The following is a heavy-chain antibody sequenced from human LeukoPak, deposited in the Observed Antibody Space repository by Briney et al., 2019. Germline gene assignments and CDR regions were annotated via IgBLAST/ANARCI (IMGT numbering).Heavy chain of an antibody. J-gene: IGHJ4*02. CDR2: IKQDGSEK. CDR3: AREYRQGYDSSGYNSRFDY. V-gene: IGHV3-7*01. Sequence: GGSLRLSCAASGFTFSSYWMSWVRQAPGKGLEWVANIKQDGSEKYYVDSVKGRFTISRDNAKNSLYLQMNSLRAEDTAVYYCAREYRQGYDSSGYNSRFDYWGQGTLVTVSS. D-gene: IGHD3-22*01. CDR1: GFTFSSYW.